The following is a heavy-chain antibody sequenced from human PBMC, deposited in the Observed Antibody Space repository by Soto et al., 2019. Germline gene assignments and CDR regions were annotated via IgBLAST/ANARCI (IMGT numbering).Heavy chain of an antibody. V-gene: IGHV3-23*01. J-gene: IGHJ4*02. CDR3: ARGARDWHGIDY. CDR1: GFTFSSYA. Sequence: GSLRLSCAASGFTFSSYAMSWVRQAPGKGLEWVSGISGSGSNKYYADSVKGRFAISRDNAKNTLYLQMTSLRVDDTAIYFCARGARDWHGIDYWGQGILVTVSS. CDR2: ISGSGSNK. D-gene: IGHD2-21*02.